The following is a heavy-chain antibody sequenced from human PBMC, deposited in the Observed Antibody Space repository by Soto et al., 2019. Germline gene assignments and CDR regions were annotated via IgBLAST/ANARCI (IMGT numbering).Heavy chain of an antibody. CDR2: IIPIFGTA. J-gene: IGHJ6*02. CDR1: GGTFSSYA. CDR3: ARVAPYYYGSGSSFLSYGMDV. Sequence: ASVKVSCKASGGTFSSYAISWVRQAPGQGLEWMGGIIPIFGTANYAQKFQGRVTITADESTSTAYMELSSLRSEDTAVYYCARVAPYYYGSGSSFLSYGMDVWGQGTTVTVSS. V-gene: IGHV1-69*13. D-gene: IGHD3-10*01.